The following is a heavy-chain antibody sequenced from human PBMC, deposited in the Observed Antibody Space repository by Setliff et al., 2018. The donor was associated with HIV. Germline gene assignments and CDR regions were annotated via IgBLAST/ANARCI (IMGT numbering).Heavy chain of an antibody. D-gene: IGHD2-2*01. V-gene: IGHV1-69*10. J-gene: IGHJ3*02. CDR3: ASTSSTNTLPDAFDI. CDR1: GGTFSSYA. CDR2: IIPILGIA. Sequence: SVKVSCKASGGTFSSYAISWVRQAPGQGLEWMGGIIPILGIANYAQKFQGRVTITAYKSTSTAYMELSSLRSEDTAVYYCASTSSTNTLPDAFDIWGQGTMVTVSS.